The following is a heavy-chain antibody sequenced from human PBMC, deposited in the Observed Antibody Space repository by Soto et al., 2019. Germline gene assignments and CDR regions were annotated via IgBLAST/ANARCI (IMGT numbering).Heavy chain of an antibody. Sequence: PGGSLRLSCAASGFTFDDYAMSWFRQAPGKGLEWVSAISGSGGSTYYADSVKGRFTISRDNSKNTLYLQMNSLRAEDTAVYYCAKDTVAGLPWYFQHWGQGTLVTVSS. CDR2: ISGSGGST. CDR1: GFTFDDYA. J-gene: IGHJ1*01. D-gene: IGHD6-19*01. V-gene: IGHV3-23*01. CDR3: AKDTVAGLPWYFQH.